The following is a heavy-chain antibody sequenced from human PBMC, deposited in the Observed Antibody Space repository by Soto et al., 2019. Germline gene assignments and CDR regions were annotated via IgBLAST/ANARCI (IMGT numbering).Heavy chain of an antibody. CDR3: ARVWGGIFDY. V-gene: IGHV4-34*01. D-gene: IGHD7-27*01. CDR2: INHSGST. J-gene: IGHJ4*02. CDR1: GGSFSGYY. Sequence: QVQLQQWGAGLLKPSETLSLTCAVYGGSFSGYYWSWIRQPPGKGLEWIGEINHSGSTNYNPSLKSRVTISVDTSKNQFSLTLSSVTAADTAVYYCARVWGGIFDYWGQGTLVTVSS.